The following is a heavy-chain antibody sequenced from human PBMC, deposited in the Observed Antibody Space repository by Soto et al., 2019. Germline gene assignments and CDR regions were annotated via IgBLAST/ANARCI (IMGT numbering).Heavy chain of an antibody. CDR1: GDTFNSYT. Sequence: HVQLVQSGAEVKKPGSSVKVSCKASGDTFNSYTMSWVRQAPGQGLEWMGRIIPIFGIANYAQKFQGSITIIADKSTNTSYMELSNRAYEVTAVYYCASPIVGDTKGGQGTLVTVSS. V-gene: IGHV1-69*02. CDR3: ASPIVGDTK. J-gene: IGHJ4*02. CDR2: IIPIFGIA. D-gene: IGHD1-26*01.